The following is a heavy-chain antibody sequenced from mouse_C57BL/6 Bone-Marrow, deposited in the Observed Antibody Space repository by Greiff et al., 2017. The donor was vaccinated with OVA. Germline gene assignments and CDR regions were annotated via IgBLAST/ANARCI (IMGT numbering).Heavy chain of an antibody. D-gene: IGHD1-1*01. J-gene: IGHJ4*01. V-gene: IGHV1-69*01. CDR2: IDPSDSYT. CDR1: GYTFTSYW. Sequence: QVQLQQPGAELVMPGASVKLSCKASGYTFTSYWMHWVKQRPGQGLEWIGEIDPSDSYTNYNQKFKGKSTLTVDKSSSTAYMQLSSLTSEDSAVYYCARDTTGSGMDYWGQGTSVTVSS. CDR3: ARDTTGSGMDY.